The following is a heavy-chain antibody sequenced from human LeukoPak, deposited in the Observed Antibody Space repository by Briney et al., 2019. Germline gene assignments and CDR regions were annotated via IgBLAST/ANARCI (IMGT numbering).Heavy chain of an antibody. J-gene: IGHJ5*02. CDR2: IYYSGST. CDR3: ARALVVAATTRFDP. Sequence: MPSETLSLTCTVSGGSISSYYWSWIRQPPGKGLEWIGYIYYSGSTNYNPSLKSRVTISVDTSKNQFSLKLSSVTAADTAVYYCARALVVAATTRFDPWGQGTLVTVSS. V-gene: IGHV4-59*01. CDR1: GGSISSYY. D-gene: IGHD2-15*01.